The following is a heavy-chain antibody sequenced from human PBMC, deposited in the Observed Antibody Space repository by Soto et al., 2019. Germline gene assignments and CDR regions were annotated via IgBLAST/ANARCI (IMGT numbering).Heavy chain of an antibody. CDR1: GGSFSGYY. CDR2: INHSGST. CDR3: ARGPSYDSSGYYGFDY. Sequence: QVQLQQWGAGLLKPSETLSLTCAVYGGSFSGYYWSWIRQPPVKGLEWIGEINHSGSTNYNPSLKSRVTISVDTSKNQFSLKLSSVTAADTAVYYCARGPSYDSSGYYGFDYWGQGTLVTVSS. D-gene: IGHD3-22*01. J-gene: IGHJ4*02. V-gene: IGHV4-34*01.